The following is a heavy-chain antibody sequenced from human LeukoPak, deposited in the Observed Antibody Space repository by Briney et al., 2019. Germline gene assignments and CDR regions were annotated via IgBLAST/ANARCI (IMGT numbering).Heavy chain of an antibody. D-gene: IGHD6-19*01. CDR1: GYTFTNFD. J-gene: IGHJ4*02. CDR2: MNPVSGNA. CDR3: ARGRRQWLVPTPIDY. Sequence: ASVKVSCKASGYTFTNFDINWVRQAPGQGLEWMGWMNPVSGNAGSAQKFQGRVTLTRDTSISTAYMELSSLRSEDTAVYYCARGRRQWLVPTPIDYWGQGTLVTVSS. V-gene: IGHV1-8*01.